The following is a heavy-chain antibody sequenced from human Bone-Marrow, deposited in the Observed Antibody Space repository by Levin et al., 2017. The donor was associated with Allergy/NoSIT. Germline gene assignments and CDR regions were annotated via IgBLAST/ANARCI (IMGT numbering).Heavy chain of an antibody. Sequence: LSLTCAASGFTFGSYWMSWVRQAPGKGLEWVANIKQDGSEKYYVDSVKGRFTISRDNAKNSLYLQMNSLRAEDTAIYYCARDVDPPFHYYRMDVWGQGTTVTISS. CDR3: ARDVDPPFHYYRMDV. J-gene: IGHJ6*02. CDR1: GFTFGSYW. V-gene: IGHV3-7*01. CDR2: IKQDGSEK.